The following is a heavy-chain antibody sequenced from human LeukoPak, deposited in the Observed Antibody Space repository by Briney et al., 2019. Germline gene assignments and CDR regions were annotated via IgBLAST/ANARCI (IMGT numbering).Heavy chain of an antibody. CDR1: GFTVSSNY. Sequence: GGSLRLSCAASGFTVSSNYMSWVRQAPGKGLEWVSVIYSGGSTYYADSMKGRFTISRDNSKNTLYLQMNSLRAEDTAVYYCARDPPPGVGATVNFDYWGQGTLVTVSS. V-gene: IGHV3-53*01. J-gene: IGHJ4*02. D-gene: IGHD1-26*01. CDR2: IYSGGST. CDR3: ARDPPPGVGATVNFDY.